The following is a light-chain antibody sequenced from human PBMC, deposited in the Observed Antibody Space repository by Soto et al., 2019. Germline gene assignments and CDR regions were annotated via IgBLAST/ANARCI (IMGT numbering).Light chain of an antibody. J-gene: IGKJ4*01. V-gene: IGKV3-20*01. Sequence: EIVLTQSPGTLSLSPGERATLSCRASQSVSSSYLAWYQQKPGQAPRLLIYGASSRATGIPDRFSGSGSGTDFTLTISRLEPEDFAVYYCQQYNNWPWELTFGGGTNVEIK. CDR3: QQYNNWPWELT. CDR2: GAS. CDR1: QSVSSSY.